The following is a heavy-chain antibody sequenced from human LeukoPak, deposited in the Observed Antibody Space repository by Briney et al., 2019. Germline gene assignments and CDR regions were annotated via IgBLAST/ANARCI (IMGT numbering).Heavy chain of an antibody. D-gene: IGHD2/OR15-2a*01. J-gene: IGHJ6*03. CDR1: GYSISSGYY. CDR2: IYHSGST. CDR3: ARVDFLHYYYYMDV. V-gene: IGHV4-38-2*02. Sequence: PSETLSLTCTVSGYSISSGYYWGWIRQPPGKGLEWIGSIYHSGSTYYNPSLKSRVTISVDTSKNQFSLKLSSVTAADTAVYYCARVDFLHYYYYMDVWGKGTTVTVSS.